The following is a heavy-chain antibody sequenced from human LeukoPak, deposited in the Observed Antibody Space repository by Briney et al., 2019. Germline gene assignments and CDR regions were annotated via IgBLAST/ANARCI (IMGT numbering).Heavy chain of an antibody. CDR3: ARDTYYYGSGSLY. Sequence: GGSLRLSCAASGFTFSSYSMNWVRQAPGKGLEWVSSISSSSSYIYYADPVKGRFTISRDNAKNSLYLQMNSLRAEDTAVYYCARDTYYYGSGSLYWGQGTLVTVSS. CDR2: ISSSSSYI. D-gene: IGHD3-10*01. J-gene: IGHJ4*02. V-gene: IGHV3-21*01. CDR1: GFTFSSYS.